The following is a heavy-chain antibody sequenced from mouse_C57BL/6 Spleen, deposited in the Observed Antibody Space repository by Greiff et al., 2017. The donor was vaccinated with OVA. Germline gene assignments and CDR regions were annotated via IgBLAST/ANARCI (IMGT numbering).Heavy chain of an antibody. D-gene: IGHD1-1*01. CDR3: ATPYYYGSSYGNYFDY. Sequence: QVQLQQSGAELVKPGASVKLSCKASGYTFTSYWMHWVKQRPGQGLEWIGMIHPNSGSTNYNEKFKSKATLTVDKSSSTAYMQLSSLTSEDSAVYYCATPYYYGSSYGNYFDYWGQGTTLTVSS. CDR2: IHPNSGST. CDR1: GYTFTSYW. J-gene: IGHJ2*01. V-gene: IGHV1-64*01.